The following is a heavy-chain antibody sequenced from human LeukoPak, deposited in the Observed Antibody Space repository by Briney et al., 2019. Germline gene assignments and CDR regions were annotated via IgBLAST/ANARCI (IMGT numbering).Heavy chain of an antibody. CDR3: AREPDNWFDP. CDR1: GFTFNRFL. Sequence: GGSLRLSCAASGFTFNRFLMNWVRQAPGKGLEWVANIKQEGTEKFYVDSVKGRFTISRDNAKNSLYLQMNSLRAEDTAVYYCAREPDNWFDPWGQGTLVTVSS. V-gene: IGHV3-7*01. CDR2: IKQEGTEK. J-gene: IGHJ5*02.